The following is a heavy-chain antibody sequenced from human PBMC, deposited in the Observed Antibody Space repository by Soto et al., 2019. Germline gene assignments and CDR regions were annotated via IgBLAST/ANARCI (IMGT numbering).Heavy chain of an antibody. V-gene: IGHV3-23*01. J-gene: IGHJ3*02. Sequence: EEQLLESGGGLVQSGGSLRLSCAASGFSFSNYAMTWVRQAPGKGLEWVSDISLSGGTTYYADSVKGRFTISRDNSKNTLYLQMNSLRAEDTALYYCAKKTGCYYEAFDIWGQGTMVTVSS. D-gene: IGHD1-26*01. CDR3: AKKTGCYYEAFDI. CDR1: GFSFSNYA. CDR2: ISLSGGTT.